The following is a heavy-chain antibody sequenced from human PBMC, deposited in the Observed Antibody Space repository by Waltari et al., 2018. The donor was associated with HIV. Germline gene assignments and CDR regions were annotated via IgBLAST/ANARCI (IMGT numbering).Heavy chain of an antibody. D-gene: IGHD2-8*02. Sequence: QVQLVQSGAEVKKPGASVKVSCKASGYTFTSYAMHWVRQAPGQRLEWMGWINAGNGNTKYSQKFQGRVTITRDTSASTAYMELSSLRSEDTAVYYCARERFHCTGGVCYRGFDYWGQGTLVTVSS. J-gene: IGHJ4*02. CDR3: ARERFHCTGGVCYRGFDY. V-gene: IGHV1-3*01. CDR1: GYTFTSYA. CDR2: INAGNGNT.